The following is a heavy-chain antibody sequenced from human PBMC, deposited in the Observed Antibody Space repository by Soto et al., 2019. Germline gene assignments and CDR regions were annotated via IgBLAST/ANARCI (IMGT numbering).Heavy chain of an antibody. CDR1: GYSFTSYW. V-gene: IGHV5-51*01. CDR3: ARSGYSSGWYGEDWFDP. Sequence: PGESLKISCKGSGYSFTSYWIGWVRQMPGKGLEWMGIIYPGDSDTRYSPSFQGQVTISADKSISTAYLQWSSLKASDTAMYYCARSGYSSGWYGEDWFDPWGQGTLVTVSS. J-gene: IGHJ5*02. CDR2: IYPGDSDT. D-gene: IGHD6-19*01.